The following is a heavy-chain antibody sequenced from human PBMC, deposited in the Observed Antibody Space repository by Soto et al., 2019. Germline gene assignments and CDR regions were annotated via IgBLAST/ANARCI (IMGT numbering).Heavy chain of an antibody. D-gene: IGHD3-3*01. CDR3: TSRFKITIFGVVTPRVDV. Sequence: GGSLRLSCAASGFTFSSYSMNWVRQASAKGLEWVGRIRSKANSYATAYAASVKGRFTISRDDSKNTAYLQMNSLKTEDTAVYYCTSRFKITIFGVVTPRVDVWGQGTTVTVSS. J-gene: IGHJ6*02. CDR2: IRSKANSYAT. CDR1: GFTFSSYS. V-gene: IGHV3-73*01.